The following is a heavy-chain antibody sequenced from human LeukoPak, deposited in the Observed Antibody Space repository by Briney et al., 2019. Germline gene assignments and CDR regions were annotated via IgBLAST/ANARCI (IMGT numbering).Heavy chain of an antibody. CDR2: IIPIFGTA. CDR3: ARSREYYYGSGSYLAPGAFDI. J-gene: IGHJ3*02. CDR1: GGTFSSYA. Sequence: GASVKVSCKASGGTFSSYAISWVQQAPGQGLEWMGGIIPIFGTASYAQKFQGRVTITADESTSTAYMELSSLRSEDTAVYYCARSREYYYGSGSYLAPGAFDIWGQGTMVTVSS. V-gene: IGHV1-69*13. D-gene: IGHD3-10*01.